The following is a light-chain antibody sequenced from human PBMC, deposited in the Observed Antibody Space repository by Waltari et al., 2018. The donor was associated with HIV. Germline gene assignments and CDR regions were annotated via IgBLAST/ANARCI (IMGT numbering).Light chain of an antibody. J-gene: IGLJ3*02. Sequence: SSELAQDPAVSVALGQTVRITCQGDSVRSSYASWYQQKPGQAPVLVVYGENNRPSGIPDRFSGSSSGNTASLTIAGAQAEDEADYYCNSRDSSGHWFFVGGTKVTVL. V-gene: IGLV3-19*01. CDR2: GEN. CDR3: NSRDSSGHWF. CDR1: SVRSSY.